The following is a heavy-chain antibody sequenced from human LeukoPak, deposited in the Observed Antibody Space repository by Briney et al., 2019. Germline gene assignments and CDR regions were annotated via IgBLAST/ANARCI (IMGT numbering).Heavy chain of an antibody. Sequence: ASVKVSCKASGYTFTSYGISWVRQAPGQGLEWMGWISAYNGNTNYAQKFQGWVTMTRDTSISTAYMELSRLRSDDTAVYYCARGDYDSSGYYDYWGQGTLVTVSS. V-gene: IGHV1-18*01. J-gene: IGHJ4*02. CDR3: ARGDYDSSGYYDY. CDR1: GYTFTSYG. D-gene: IGHD3-22*01. CDR2: ISAYNGNT.